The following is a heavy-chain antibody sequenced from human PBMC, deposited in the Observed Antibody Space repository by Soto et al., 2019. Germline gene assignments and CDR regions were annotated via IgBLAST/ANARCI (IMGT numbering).Heavy chain of an antibody. CDR3: DREKDSPGDGYNFGY. D-gene: IGHD6-25*01. CDR2: LYYDGNT. V-gene: IGHV4-39*02. Sequence: QVQLQESGPGLVKPSETLSLTCTVSGGSISGNSYYWAWIRQPPGKGLEWIGSLYYDGNTHYNPSLESRVTISVDKSKNQLSLRLSSVTAADTAVNYFDREKDSPGDGYNFGYWAQGSLVTVSS. CDR1: GGSISGNSYY. J-gene: IGHJ4*02.